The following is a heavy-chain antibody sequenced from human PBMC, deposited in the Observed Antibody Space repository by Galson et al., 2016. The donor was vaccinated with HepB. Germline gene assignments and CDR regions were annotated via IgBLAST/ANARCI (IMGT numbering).Heavy chain of an antibody. Sequence: TLSLTCTVSGGAINSGSSFWTWVRQRAGKGLEWIGRVSASGSTNYNPSLKSRVIVSIDTSKNQFSLRLTSVTAADTAVYYCARGVAARQDYSYGMDVWGKGTTVTVSS. D-gene: IGHD6-6*01. CDR2: VSASGST. J-gene: IGHJ6*04. CDR3: ARGVAARQDYSYGMDV. CDR1: GGAINSGSSF. V-gene: IGHV4-61*02.